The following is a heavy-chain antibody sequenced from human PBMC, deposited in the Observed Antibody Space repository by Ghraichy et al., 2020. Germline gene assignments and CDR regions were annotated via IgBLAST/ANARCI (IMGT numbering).Heavy chain of an antibody. CDR3: ARDEGRDYRNWLDP. D-gene: IGHD4/OR15-4a*01. CDR2: TFYRSRWHN. V-gene: IGHV6-1*01. Sequence: SQTLSLTCVISGDSVSSDIFAWNWIRQSPSRGLEWLGRTFYRSRWHNEYGVSVKSRIAFAPDTSKNQFSMHLSPVTPEDTACYYCARDEGRDYRNWLDPWGQGIQVTVSS. J-gene: IGHJ5*02. CDR1: GDSVSSDIFA.